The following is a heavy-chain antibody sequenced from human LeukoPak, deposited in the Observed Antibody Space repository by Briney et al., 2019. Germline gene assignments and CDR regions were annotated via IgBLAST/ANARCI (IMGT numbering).Heavy chain of an antibody. Sequence: GGSLRLSCAASAFTFSSYGMSWVRQAPGKGLEWVSATSGSGGSTYYADSVKGRFTISRDNSKNTLYLQMNSLRAEDTAVYYCASIGMVGSTVDYWGQGTLVTVSS. J-gene: IGHJ4*02. D-gene: IGHD1-26*01. V-gene: IGHV3-23*01. CDR2: TSGSGGST. CDR1: AFTFSSYG. CDR3: ASIGMVGSTVDY.